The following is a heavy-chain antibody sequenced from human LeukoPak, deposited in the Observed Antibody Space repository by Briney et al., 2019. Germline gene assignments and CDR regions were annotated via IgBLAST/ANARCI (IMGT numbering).Heavy chain of an antibody. CDR2: IYDSGST. Sequence: SETLSLTCTVSGDPISSYFWSWIRQPPGKGLEWIGYIYDSGSTRYNPSLKSRVTISVDTSKNQFSLKVTSVTAAGTAVYYCARDLYGYSANWYKRENPFDIWGQGTMVTVSS. CDR3: ARDLYGYSANWYKRENPFDI. D-gene: IGHD6-13*01. CDR1: GDPISSYF. V-gene: IGHV4-59*01. J-gene: IGHJ3*02.